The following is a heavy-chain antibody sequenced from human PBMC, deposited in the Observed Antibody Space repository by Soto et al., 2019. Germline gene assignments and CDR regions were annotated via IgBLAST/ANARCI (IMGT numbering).Heavy chain of an antibody. CDR1: GFTFSNAW. CDR2: IKSKTDGWTT. V-gene: IGHV3-15*01. Sequence: GGSLRLSCAASGFTFSNAWMSWVRQAPGKGLEWVGRIKSKTDGWTTDYAAPGKGRFTISRDDSKNTLYLQMNSLKTEDTAVYYCTTDSPDTIFGVVIIHRYDYWGQGTLVTVSS. CDR3: TTDSPDTIFGVVIIHRYDY. D-gene: IGHD3-3*01. J-gene: IGHJ4*02.